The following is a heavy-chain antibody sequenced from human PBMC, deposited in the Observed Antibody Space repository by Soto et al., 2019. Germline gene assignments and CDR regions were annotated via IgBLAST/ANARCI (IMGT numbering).Heavy chain of an antibody. CDR2: ITGSGTTT. CDR1: GFTFSSYA. CDR3: AKAPGIAAAGPFDY. J-gene: IGHJ4*02. Sequence: PGGSLRLSCAASGFTFSSYAMTWVRQAPGKGLEWVGSITGSGTTTFYADSVKGRFTISRDNSKDTLYLQMSGLRAEDTAVYYCAKAPGIAAAGPFDYWGQGTLVTVS. D-gene: IGHD6-13*01. V-gene: IGHV3-23*01.